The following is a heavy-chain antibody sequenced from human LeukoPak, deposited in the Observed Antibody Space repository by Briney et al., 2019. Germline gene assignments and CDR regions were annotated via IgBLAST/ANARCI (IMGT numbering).Heavy chain of an antibody. D-gene: IGHD5-24*01. V-gene: IGHV1-3*01. CDR3: ARDQEMATAGFYYYYYGMDV. J-gene: IGHJ6*02. CDR2: INAGNGNT. Sequence: ASVKVSCKASGYTFTSCAMHWVRQAPGQRLEWMGWINAGNGNTKYSQKFQGRVTITRDTSASTAYMELSSLRSEDTAVYYCARDQEMATAGFYYYYYGMDVWGQGTTVTVSS. CDR1: GYTFTSCA.